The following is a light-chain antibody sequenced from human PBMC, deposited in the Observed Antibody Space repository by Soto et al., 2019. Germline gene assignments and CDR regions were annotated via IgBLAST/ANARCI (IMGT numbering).Light chain of an antibody. CDR2: GAS. V-gene: IGKV3-20*01. CDR3: QYYDAFRT. Sequence: ETVLTHSPGTLSLSPGERATLSCRASQSVDSTYLTWYQQKPGQAPRLLIYGASGRATGIPDRFSGSGSGTDFTLTISRLEPQDFAVYFCQYYDAFRTFGQGTKVDIK. CDR1: QSVDSTY. J-gene: IGKJ1*01.